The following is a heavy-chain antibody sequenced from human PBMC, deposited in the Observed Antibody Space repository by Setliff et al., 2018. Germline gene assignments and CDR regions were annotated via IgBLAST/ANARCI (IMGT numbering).Heavy chain of an antibody. Sequence: VKVSCKASGFSFTDYLMNWMRQAPEQGPEWMGRINLNTGNIFYAQNFQDRVAITRDTSASTAYMELSSLTSEDTAVYFCARGSRGFDYWGQGALVTVSS. CDR3: ARGSRGFDY. CDR1: GFSFTDYL. CDR2: INLNTGNI. V-gene: IGHV1-3*01. J-gene: IGHJ4*02.